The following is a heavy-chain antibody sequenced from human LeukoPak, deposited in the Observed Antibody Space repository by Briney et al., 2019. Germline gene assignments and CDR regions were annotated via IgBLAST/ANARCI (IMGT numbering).Heavy chain of an antibody. Sequence: ASVKVSCKASGYTFTSYYMHWVRQAPGKGLEWMGGFDPEDGETIYAQKFQGRVTMTEDTSTDTAYMELSSLRSEDTAVYYCATGRYYYDSSGYRLSYWGQGTLVTVSS. V-gene: IGHV1-24*01. CDR1: GYTFTSYY. CDR2: FDPEDGET. CDR3: ATGRYYYDSSGYRLSY. D-gene: IGHD3-22*01. J-gene: IGHJ4*02.